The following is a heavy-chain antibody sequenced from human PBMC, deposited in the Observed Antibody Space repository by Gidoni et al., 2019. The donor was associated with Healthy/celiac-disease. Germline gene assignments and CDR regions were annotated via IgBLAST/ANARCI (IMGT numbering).Heavy chain of an antibody. Sequence: QVQLVQSGAAVKKPGPSVKVSCKASGGTFSSYASSWVRQAPGQGLEWMGGIIPIFGTASYAQKFQGRVTITADESTSTAYMELSSLRSEDTAVYYCARGDYQLLFNGPLDPWGQGTLVTVSS. CDR3: ARGDYQLLFNGPLDP. V-gene: IGHV1-69*01. CDR1: GGTFSSYA. J-gene: IGHJ5*02. CDR2: IIPIFGTA. D-gene: IGHD2-2*01.